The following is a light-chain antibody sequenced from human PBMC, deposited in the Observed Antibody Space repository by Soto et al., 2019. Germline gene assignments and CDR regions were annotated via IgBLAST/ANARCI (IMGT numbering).Light chain of an antibody. CDR1: QGISNS. CDR2: DAS. CDR3: QKYDSAPEA. V-gene: IGKV1-27*01. Sequence: DIQMTQSPSSLSASVGDRVTITCRASQGISNSLAWYQQEPGKVPKLLIYDASTLQSGVSSRFSGSGSGTDFTLTISGLQPEDVATYYCQKYDSAPEAFGQGTKVDI. J-gene: IGKJ1*01.